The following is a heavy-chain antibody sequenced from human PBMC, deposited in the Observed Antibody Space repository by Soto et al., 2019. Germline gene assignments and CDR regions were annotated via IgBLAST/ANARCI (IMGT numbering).Heavy chain of an antibody. CDR2: GYYSGST. Sequence: SETLSLACTFSGGSVSNSNSYWGWIRQPPGKGLEWIGSGYYSGSTYYNPSLKSRVTISVDPSKNQFYLNLSSVTAADTAVYYCASPDGRYHYAMDVWGQGTTVT. V-gene: IGHV4-39*01. J-gene: IGHJ6*02. CDR1: GGSVSNSNSY. CDR3: ASPDGRYHYAMDV. D-gene: IGHD1-1*01.